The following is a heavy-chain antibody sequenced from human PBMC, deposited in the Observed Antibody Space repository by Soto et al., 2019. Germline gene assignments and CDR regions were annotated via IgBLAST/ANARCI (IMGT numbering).Heavy chain of an antibody. CDR1: GGSISSGDYY. Sequence: SETLSLTCTVSGGSISSGDYYWTWIRQPPGKGLEWIGYIYYSGSTYSNPSLKSRVTISVDTSKNQFSLKLRSVTAADTAVYYCARGMVRGVMGFDHWGQGTLVTVSS. CDR2: IYYSGST. D-gene: IGHD3-10*01. V-gene: IGHV4-30-4*01. CDR3: ARGMVRGVMGFDH. J-gene: IGHJ4*02.